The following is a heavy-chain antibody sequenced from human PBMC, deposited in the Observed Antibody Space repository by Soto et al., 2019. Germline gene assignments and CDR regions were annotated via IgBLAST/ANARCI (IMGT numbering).Heavy chain of an antibody. J-gene: IGHJ4*02. D-gene: IGHD3-10*01. V-gene: IGHV1-2*04. CDR1: GYTFTGYY. CDR3: ARGAGLYYGSGSYYNV. CDR2: INPNSGGT. Sequence: QVPLVQSGAEVKKPGASVKVSCKASGYTFTGYYMHWVRQAPGQGLEWMGWINPNSGGTNYAQKFQGWVTMTRDTSISTAYMELSRLRSDDTAVYYCARGAGLYYGSGSYYNVWGQGTLVTVSS.